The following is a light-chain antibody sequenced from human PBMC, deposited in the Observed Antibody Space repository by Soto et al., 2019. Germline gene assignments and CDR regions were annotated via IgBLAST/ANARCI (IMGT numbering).Light chain of an antibody. J-gene: IGKJ5*01. Sequence: DIVMTQSPDSLAMSLGERATSNCKSSQSLLYTSNSKKSLAWYRQKPGQPPKLLIYWASTRESGVPDRFSGSGSGTDFTLTISSLQADDVAVYYCQQYFSTPITFGQGTRLELK. V-gene: IGKV4-1*01. CDR2: WAS. CDR1: QSLLYTSNSKKS. CDR3: QQYFSTPIT.